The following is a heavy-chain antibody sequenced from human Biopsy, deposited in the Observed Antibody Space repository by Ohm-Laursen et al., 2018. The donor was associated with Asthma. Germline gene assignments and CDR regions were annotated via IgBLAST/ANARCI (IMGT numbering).Heavy chain of an antibody. CDR2: VFYSGTT. V-gene: IGHV4-30-4*01. CDR1: GAYIGTPDYH. Sequence: TLSLTSTVSGAYIGTPDYHWHWLRQCPGKGLEWIGFVFYSGTTHYSRSLERRLFLSIDSARNEFSMNLRPLTAADAAVYFCARVASYGCVYFGIDVWGPGSTVSV. J-gene: IGHJ6*02. D-gene: IGHD5-12*01. CDR3: ARVASYGCVYFGIDV.